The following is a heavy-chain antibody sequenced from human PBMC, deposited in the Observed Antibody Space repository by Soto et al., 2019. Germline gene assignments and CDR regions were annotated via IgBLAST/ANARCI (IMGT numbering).Heavy chain of an antibody. V-gene: IGHV3-21*01. CDR2: ISSNSRYI. Sequence: EVQLVESGGGLVKPGGSLRLSCTVSGFTFSSCSMNWVRQTPGKGLEWVSSISSNSRYIYYADSVRGRFSISRDNAKNSLYLQMNSLRAEDTAVYYCAIDGCGWSRDHGGQGTLVTVSA. CDR1: GFTFSSCS. J-gene: IGHJ4*02. D-gene: IGHD6-19*01. CDR3: AIDGCGWSRDH.